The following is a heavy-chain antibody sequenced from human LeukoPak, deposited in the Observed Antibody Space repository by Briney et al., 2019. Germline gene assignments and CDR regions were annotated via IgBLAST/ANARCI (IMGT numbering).Heavy chain of an antibody. CDR1: LYTFLSYR. J-gene: IGHJ6*03. CDR3: ARRHSSSAYYYYYTEG. Sequence: GAAVQVSCKASLYTFLSYRFSWVRQAPARGVAGMGWISAYNGNTNYAQKPQGRVTMTTDTSTSTAYMELRSLRSDDTAVDHCARRHSSSAYYYYYTEGWGKGTTVTVSS. D-gene: IGHD6-6*01. V-gene: IGHV1-18*01. CDR2: ISAYNGNT.